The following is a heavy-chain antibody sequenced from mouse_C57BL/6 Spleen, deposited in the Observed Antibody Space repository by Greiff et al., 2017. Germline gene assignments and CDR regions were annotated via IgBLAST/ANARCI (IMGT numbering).Heavy chain of an antibody. J-gene: IGHJ4*01. D-gene: IGHD2-14*01. CDR1: GFTFSSYT. V-gene: IGHV5-9*01. CDR3: ARQGEVFYAMDY. CDR2: ISGGGGNT. Sequence: EVMLVESGGGLVKPGGSLKLSCAASGFTFSSYTMSWVRQTPEKRLEWVATISGGGGNTYYPDSVKGRFTISRANAKNTLYLQRSSLRSEDTALYYCARQGEVFYAMDYWGQGTSVTVSS.